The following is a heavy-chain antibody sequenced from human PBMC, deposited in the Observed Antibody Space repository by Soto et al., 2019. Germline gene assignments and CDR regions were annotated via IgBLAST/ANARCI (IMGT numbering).Heavy chain of an antibody. CDR3: ARGRYGSGMQHTHNGFDP. CDR1: GFTFSSYD. CDR2: IGKSGDT. D-gene: IGHD3-10*01. V-gene: IGHV3-13*04. J-gene: IGHJ5*02. Sequence: EVPLVESGGGLVQPGGSLRLSCAASGFTFSSYDMHWVRQATGKGLEWVSAIGKSGDTYYSDSVKGRFTISRENAKNSLYLQMVSLRAGDTAVYYCARGRYGSGMQHTHNGFDPWGQGTLVTVSS.